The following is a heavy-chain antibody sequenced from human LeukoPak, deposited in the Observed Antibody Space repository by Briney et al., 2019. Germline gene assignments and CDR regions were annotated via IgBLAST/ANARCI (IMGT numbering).Heavy chain of an antibody. CDR3: AKATGTLTN. J-gene: IGHJ4*02. D-gene: IGHD1-1*01. CDR1: GFTFSSYA. CDR2: ISGSGDST. Sequence: GGSLRLSCAASGFTFSSYAMSWVRQAPGKGLEWVSAISGSGDSTYYTDSVKGWFTISRDNSKNTLYLQMNSLTAEDTAIFYCAKATGTLTNWGQGILVTVSS. V-gene: IGHV3-23*01.